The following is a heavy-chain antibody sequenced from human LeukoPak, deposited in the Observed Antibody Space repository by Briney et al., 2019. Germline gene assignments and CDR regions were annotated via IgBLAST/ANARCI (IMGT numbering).Heavy chain of an antibody. V-gene: IGHV3-7*01. CDR3: ARVGLPYYYYHMDV. Sequence: PWGTLTLSCTASGFTFSNYWLSWVRQAPAPGKDLEANIKQDRSEKNYVDSLHGRFTISTDNTNKILYLQKNSLRVEDTAVYYCARVGLPYYYYHMDVWGKGTTATVSS. J-gene: IGHJ6*03. CDR1: GFTFSNYW. CDR2: IKQDRSEK.